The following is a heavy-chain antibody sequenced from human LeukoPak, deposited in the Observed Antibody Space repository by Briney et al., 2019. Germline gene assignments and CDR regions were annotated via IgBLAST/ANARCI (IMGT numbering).Heavy chain of an antibody. V-gene: IGHV3-21*01. Sequence: GGSLRLSCAASGFTFSSYSMNWVRQAPGKGLEWVSSISSSSSYIYYADSVKGRFTISRDNSKNSLYLQMNSLRAEDTAVYYCARIYCTNGVCPQPYYYYYMDVWGKGTTVTVSS. CDR2: ISSSSSYI. CDR3: ARIYCTNGVCPQPYYYYYMDV. CDR1: GFTFSSYS. J-gene: IGHJ6*03. D-gene: IGHD2-8*01.